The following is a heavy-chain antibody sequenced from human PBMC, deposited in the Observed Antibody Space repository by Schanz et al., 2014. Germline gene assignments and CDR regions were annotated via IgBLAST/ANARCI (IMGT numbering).Heavy chain of an antibody. J-gene: IGHJ6*01. CDR2: IWYDGNNK. CDR3: VKDPDKYNWNDVEGMDV. CDR1: GFAFNNYG. V-gene: IGHV3-33*06. Sequence: VQLVESGGGLVQPGRSLRLSCAASGFAFNNYGMHWVRQAPGKGLEWVAIIWYDGNNKKYADSVKGRFTISRDNFKNTLYLQMKSLRVEDTAVYYCVKDPDKYNWNDVEGMDVWGPGTTVTVSS. D-gene: IGHD1-1*01.